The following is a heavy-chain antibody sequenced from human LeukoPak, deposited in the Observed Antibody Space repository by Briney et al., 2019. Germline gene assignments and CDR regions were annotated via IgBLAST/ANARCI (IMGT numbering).Heavy chain of an antibody. CDR1: GFTFSSYA. CDR3: ARGIGGYYFDY. CDR2: ISGSGGST. D-gene: IGHD3-10*01. Sequence: QAGGSLRLSCAASGFTFSSYAMSWVRQAPGKGLEWVSGISGSGGSTYYADSVKGRFTISKDNSKNTLYLQMNTLRAEDTAVYYCARGIGGYYFDYWGQGTLVTVSS. V-gene: IGHV3-23*01. J-gene: IGHJ4*02.